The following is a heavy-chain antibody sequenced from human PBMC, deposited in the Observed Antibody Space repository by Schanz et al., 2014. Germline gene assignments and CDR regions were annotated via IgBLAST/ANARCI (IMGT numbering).Heavy chain of an antibody. J-gene: IGHJ5*01. D-gene: IGHD3-16*01. Sequence: EVQLVESGGDLVQPGGSQRLSCAASGFIVSSTYMTWVRQAPGKGLEWVSGMSGSGSTADYADSVKGRFTISRDNSRKTLYLQMNSLRADDTAVYYCAKDLYNYGIFDSWGQGTLVTVSS. CDR3: AKDLYNYGIFDS. V-gene: IGHV3-23*04. CDR1: GFIVSSTY. CDR2: MSGSGSTA.